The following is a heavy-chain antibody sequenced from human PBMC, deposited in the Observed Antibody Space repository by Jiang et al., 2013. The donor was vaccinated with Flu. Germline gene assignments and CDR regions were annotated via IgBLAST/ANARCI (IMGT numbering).Heavy chain of an antibody. CDR3: AREEYSSSSGNWFDP. D-gene: IGHD6-6*01. CDR2: IIPIFGIA. Sequence: GTFSSYAISWVRQAPGQGLEWMGGIIPIFGIANYAQKFQGRVTITADESTSTAYMELSSLRSEDTAVYYCAREEYSSSSGNWFDPWGQGTLVTVSS. CDR1: GTFSSYA. J-gene: IGHJ5*02. V-gene: IGHV1-69*01.